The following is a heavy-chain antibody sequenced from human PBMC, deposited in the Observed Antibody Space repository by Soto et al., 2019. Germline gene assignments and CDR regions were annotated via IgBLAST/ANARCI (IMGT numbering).Heavy chain of an antibody. CDR1: GFTFDDYT. D-gene: IGHD1-26*01. Sequence: GGSLRLSCAASGFTFDDYTMHWVRQAPGKGLEWVSLISWDGGSTYYADSVKGRFTISRDNSKNSLYLQMNSLRTEDTALYYCAKALGAQARPPNYYYYGMDVWGQGTTVTVSS. V-gene: IGHV3-43*01. CDR3: AKALGAQARPPNYYYYGMDV. CDR2: ISWDGGST. J-gene: IGHJ6*02.